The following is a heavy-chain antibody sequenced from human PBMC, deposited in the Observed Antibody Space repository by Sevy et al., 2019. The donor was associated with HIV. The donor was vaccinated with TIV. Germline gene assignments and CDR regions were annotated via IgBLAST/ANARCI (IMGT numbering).Heavy chain of an antibody. Sequence: GGSQGLSCAASGFTFRSYGMHWVRQAPGKGLEWVAFIRYDGSTKYYADSVKGRFTISRDNSKNTLYPQMNSLRGDDTSLYYCAKGLGMVQGALLSDDIWGQGTMVTVSS. CDR2: IRYDGSTK. CDR3: AKGLGMVQGALLSDDI. J-gene: IGHJ3*02. V-gene: IGHV3-30*02. D-gene: IGHD3-10*01. CDR1: GFTFRSYG.